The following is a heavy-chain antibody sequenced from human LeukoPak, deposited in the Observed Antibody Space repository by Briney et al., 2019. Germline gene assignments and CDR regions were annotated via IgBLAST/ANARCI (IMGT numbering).Heavy chain of an antibody. CDR1: GYTFTGYY. Sequence: GASVKVSCKASGYTFTGYYIHWMRQAPGQGLEWMGWINPYSGGTNYAQKFQGRVTMTRDTSITTGYMEMASLRSDDTAVYYCARGAVAGPSPIDYWGQGTLVTVSS. CDR3: ARGAVAGPSPIDY. D-gene: IGHD6-19*01. J-gene: IGHJ4*02. V-gene: IGHV1-2*02. CDR2: INPYSGGT.